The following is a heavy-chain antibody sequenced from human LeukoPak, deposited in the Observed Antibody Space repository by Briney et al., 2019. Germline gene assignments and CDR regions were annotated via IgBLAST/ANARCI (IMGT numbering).Heavy chain of an antibody. CDR2: ISGCGYRP. D-gene: IGHD2-15*01. J-gene: IGHJ4*02. CDR1: GFTLSSHA. V-gene: IGHV3-23*01. CDR3: AEDPRGDCSGGSCYYLDY. Sequence: GGSLRLSCAASGFTLSSHAMSWVPQAPGKGLEWVSAISGCGYRPYYTASEKGRFASSSDNSKNTLYLQMNSLRADDTAVYYCAEDPRGDCSGGSCYYLDYWGQGTLVTVSS.